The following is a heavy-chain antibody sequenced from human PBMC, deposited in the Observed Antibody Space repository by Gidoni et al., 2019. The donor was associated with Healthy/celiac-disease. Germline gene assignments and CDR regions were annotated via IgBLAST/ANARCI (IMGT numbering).Heavy chain of an antibody. CDR1: GCTFSSYG. Sequence: QVQRVEAGGGVVQAGRCQRPVCAADGCTFSSYGMHWVRQAPGKGLECVSVISCDGSNKYSAGSVNGRFTISRDNSKNTLYLQMNSLRAADTAVYYCARAGGSSSWYYFDYWGQGTLVTVSS. CDR3: ARAGGSSSWYYFDY. CDR2: ISCDGSNK. V-gene: IGHV3-30*03. J-gene: IGHJ4*02. D-gene: IGHD6-13*01.